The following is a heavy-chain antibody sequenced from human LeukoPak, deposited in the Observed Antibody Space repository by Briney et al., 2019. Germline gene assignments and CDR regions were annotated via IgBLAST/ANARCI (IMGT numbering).Heavy chain of an antibody. CDR1: GGSFSGYY. J-gene: IGHJ5*02. D-gene: IGHD3-10*01. CDR3: ARGSPYGRNWFDP. V-gene: IGHV4-34*01. Sequence: SETLSLTCAVYGGSFSGYYWSWIRQPPGKGLEWVGEINHSGSTNYNPSLKSRVTISVDTSKNQFSLKLSSVTAADTAVYYCARGSPYGRNWFDPWGQGTLVTVSS. CDR2: INHSGST.